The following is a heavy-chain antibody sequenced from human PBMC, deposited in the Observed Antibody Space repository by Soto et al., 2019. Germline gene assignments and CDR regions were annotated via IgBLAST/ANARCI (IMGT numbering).Heavy chain of an antibody. CDR2: IIPIFGTA. V-gene: IGHV1-69*01. CDR1: GGTFSSYA. D-gene: IGHD3-22*01. J-gene: IGHJ4*02. Sequence: QVQLVQSGAEVKKPGSSVKVSCKASGGTFSSYAISWVRQAPGQGLEWMGGIIPIFGTANYAQKFQGRVTITADESTSTAYMELSSLRSEDTAVYYCASHSRYHYYDSAYYSDYWGQGTLVTVSS. CDR3: ASHSRYHYYDSAYYSDY.